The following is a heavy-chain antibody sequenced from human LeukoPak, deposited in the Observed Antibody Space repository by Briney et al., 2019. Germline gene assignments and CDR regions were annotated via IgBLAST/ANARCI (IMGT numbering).Heavy chain of an antibody. J-gene: IGHJ4*02. V-gene: IGHV1-69*06. CDR1: GDTFSNYA. CDR2: ILPIFGAS. CDR3: AREPREYDSSGYPDY. D-gene: IGHD3-22*01. Sequence: ASVKVSCKASGDTFSNYAITWVRQAPGQGLEWMGGILPIFGASDYSQKFQGRVTITADKSTSTAYMELSSLRSEDTAVYYCAREPREYDSSGYPDYWGQGTLVTVSS.